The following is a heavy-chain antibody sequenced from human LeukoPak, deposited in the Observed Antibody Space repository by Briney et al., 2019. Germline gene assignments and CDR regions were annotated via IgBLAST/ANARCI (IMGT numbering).Heavy chain of an antibody. J-gene: IGHJ6*03. Sequence: GGSLRLSCEGSGFSFSSYWMTWVRQLPGKGPEWVANIRQDESERYFADSVKGRFTISRDNAKKSVYLHMSSLRAEDTAVYYCAKAPDLYGLQNYYYYYYMDVWGKGTTVTVSS. CDR1: GFSFSSYW. CDR3: AKAPDLYGLQNYYYYYYMDV. CDR2: IRQDESER. D-gene: IGHD2/OR15-2a*01. V-gene: IGHV3-7*03.